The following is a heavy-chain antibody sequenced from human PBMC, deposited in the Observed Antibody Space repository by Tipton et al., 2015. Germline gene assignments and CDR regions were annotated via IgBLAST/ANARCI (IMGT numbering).Heavy chain of an antibody. V-gene: IGHV4-59*12. CDR1: SDSISSYY. J-gene: IGHJ4*02. CDR2: IYYSGST. D-gene: IGHD3-22*01. CDR3: GSNYDRSGGYFDC. Sequence: TLSLTCSVSSDSISSYYWSWIRQPPGKRLEGIGDIYYSGSTNYNPALKSRVTITVDTSTNQLSLKLSSVTAADTAVYYCGSNYDRSGGYFDCWRQRPLVAVS.